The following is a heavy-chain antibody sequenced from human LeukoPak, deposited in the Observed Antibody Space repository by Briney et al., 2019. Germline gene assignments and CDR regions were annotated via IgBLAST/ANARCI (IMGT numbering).Heavy chain of an antibody. CDR3: ARGWFGELNHAFDI. CDR1: GGSISSYY. J-gene: IGHJ3*02. V-gene: IGHV4-59*08. Sequence: KPSETLSLTCSVSGGSISSYYWSWIRQPPGKGLEWIGYIYYSGSTKYNPSLKSRLTISVDTSKNQFSLNLRSVTAADTAVYYCARGWFGELNHAFDIWGQGTMVTVSS. D-gene: IGHD3-10*01. CDR2: IYYSGST.